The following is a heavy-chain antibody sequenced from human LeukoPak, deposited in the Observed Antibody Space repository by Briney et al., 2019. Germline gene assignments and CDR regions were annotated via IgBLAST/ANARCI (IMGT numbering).Heavy chain of an antibody. CDR3: ARLTYYDFWSGYNYAFDI. CDR1: GYTFTSYY. J-gene: IGHJ3*02. Sequence: ASVKISCRASGYTFTSYYMHWVRQAPGQGLEWMGWINPSSGGTNYAQKFQGRVTMTRDTSVSTAYMELSRLRSDDTAVYYCARLTYYDFWSGYNYAFDIWGQGTMVTVSS. D-gene: IGHD3-3*01. V-gene: IGHV1-2*02. CDR2: INPSSGGT.